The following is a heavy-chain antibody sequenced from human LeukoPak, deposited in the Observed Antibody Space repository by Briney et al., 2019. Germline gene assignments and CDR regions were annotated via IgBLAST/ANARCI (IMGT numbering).Heavy chain of an antibody. CDR3: TRELPDYYDSSGPDY. J-gene: IGHJ4*02. D-gene: IGHD3-22*01. Sequence: GRSLRLSCTGSGFTCGDYAMSWFRQAPGKGLEWVGIITGNAYGGTTDYAASVDGRFTISRDDSKSIAALQMNGLKTDDTAVYYCTRELPDYYDSSGPDYWGQGTLVTVSS. CDR2: ITGNAYGGTT. V-gene: IGHV3-49*03. CDR1: GFTCGDYA.